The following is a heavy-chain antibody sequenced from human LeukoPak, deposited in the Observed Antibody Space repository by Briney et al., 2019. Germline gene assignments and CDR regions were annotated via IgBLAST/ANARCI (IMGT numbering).Heavy chain of an antibody. Sequence: ASVKVSCKVSGYTLTELSMHWVRQAPGKGLEWMGGFDPEDGETIYAQKFQGRVTMTEDTSTDTAYMELSSLRSEDTAVYYCATAGTGTTTFDYWGQGTLVTVSS. CDR1: GYTLTELS. CDR2: FDPEDGET. J-gene: IGHJ4*02. D-gene: IGHD1-1*01. CDR3: ATAGTGTTTFDY. V-gene: IGHV1-24*01.